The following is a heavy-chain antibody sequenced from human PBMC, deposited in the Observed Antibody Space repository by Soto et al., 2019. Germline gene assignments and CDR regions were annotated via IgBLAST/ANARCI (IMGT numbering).Heavy chain of an antibody. Sequence: ASVKVSCKASGYTFTGYYMHWVRQAPGQGLEWMGWINPNSGGTNYAQKFQGRVTMTRDTSISTAYMELSRLRSDDTAVYYCARELLDCTNGVCPYYFDYWGQGTLVTVSS. V-gene: IGHV1-2*02. D-gene: IGHD2-8*01. J-gene: IGHJ4*02. CDR1: GYTFTGYY. CDR3: ARELLDCTNGVCPYYFDY. CDR2: INPNSGGT.